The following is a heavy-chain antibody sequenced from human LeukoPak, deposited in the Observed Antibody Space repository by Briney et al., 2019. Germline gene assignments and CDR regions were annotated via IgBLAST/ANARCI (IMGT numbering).Heavy chain of an antibody. CDR2: ISSNGGST. CDR3: ARVGDSSSWYDY. Sequence: GGSLRLSCAASGFTFSSYATHWVRQAPGKGLEYVSAISSNGGSTYYANSVKGRFTISRDNSKNTLYLQMGSLRAEDMAVYYCARVGDSSSWYDYWGQGTLVTVSS. V-gene: IGHV3-64*01. CDR1: GFTFSSYA. D-gene: IGHD6-13*01. J-gene: IGHJ4*02.